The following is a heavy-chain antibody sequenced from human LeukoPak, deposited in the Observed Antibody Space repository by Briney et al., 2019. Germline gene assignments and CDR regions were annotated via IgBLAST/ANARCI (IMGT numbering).Heavy chain of an antibody. D-gene: IGHD1-26*01. CDR1: GFTFSSYA. CDR3: AKEGRGWELPAHDDY. J-gene: IGHJ4*02. V-gene: IGHV3-23*01. CDR2: ISGSGGST. Sequence: QSGGSLRLSYAASGFTFSSYAMSWVRQAPGKGLEWVSAISGSGGSTYYADSVKGRFTISRDNSKNTLYLQMNSLRAEDTAVYYCAKEGRGWELPAHDDYWGQGTLVTVSS.